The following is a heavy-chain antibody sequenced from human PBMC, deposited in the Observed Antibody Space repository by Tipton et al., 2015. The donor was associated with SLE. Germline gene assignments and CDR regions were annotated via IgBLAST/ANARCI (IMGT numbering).Heavy chain of an antibody. V-gene: IGHV4-4*07. CDR3: ARLGVDDFWSGYQSYLDY. Sequence: PGLVKPSETLSLTCTVSDGSISDYYWTWIRQPAGEGLEWIGRIYASGSTNYNPSLRSRAAISVDTSKNQFSLNLTSVTAADTAVHYCARLGVDDFWSGYQSYLDYWGQGTLVTVSS. CDR2: IYASGST. J-gene: IGHJ4*02. D-gene: IGHD3-3*01. CDR1: DGSISDYY.